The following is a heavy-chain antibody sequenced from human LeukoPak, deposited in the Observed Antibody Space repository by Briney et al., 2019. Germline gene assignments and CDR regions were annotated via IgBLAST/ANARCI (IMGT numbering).Heavy chain of an antibody. CDR3: ARYYYDSSGLPYYFDY. D-gene: IGHD3-22*01. J-gene: IGHJ4*02. Sequence: SETLSLTCAVYGGSFSGYYWSWIRQPPGKGLEWIGEINHSGSTNYNPSLKSRVTISVDTSKNQFSLKLSSVTAADTAVYYCARYYYDSSGLPYYFDYWGQGTLVTVSS. CDR2: INHSGST. CDR1: GGSFSGYY. V-gene: IGHV4-34*01.